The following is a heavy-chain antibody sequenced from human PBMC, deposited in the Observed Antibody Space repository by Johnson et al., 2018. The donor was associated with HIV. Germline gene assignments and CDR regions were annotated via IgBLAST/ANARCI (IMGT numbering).Heavy chain of an antibody. Sequence: QMLLVESGGGVVQPGRSLRLACAASAFTFSNYAMHWVRQAPGKGLEWVAVISYDGSSKYYAESLKGRFTISRDNSKNTLYLQMNSLRAEDTAVYYCAFIEYSSLDAFDIWGQGTMVTVSS. CDR2: ISYDGSSK. J-gene: IGHJ3*02. CDR3: AFIEYSSLDAFDI. D-gene: IGHD6-6*01. CDR1: AFTFSNYA. V-gene: IGHV3-30-3*01.